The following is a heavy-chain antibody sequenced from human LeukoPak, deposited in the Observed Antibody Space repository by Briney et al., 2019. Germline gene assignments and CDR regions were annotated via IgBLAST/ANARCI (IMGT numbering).Heavy chain of an antibody. D-gene: IGHD1-1*01. CDR1: GYSFTSYW. CDR2: IYPGDSDT. V-gene: IGHV5-51*01. J-gene: IGHJ4*02. Sequence: GESLKISCKGSGYSFTSYWIGWVRQIPGKGLEWMGIIYPGDSDTRYSPSFQGQVTISADKSISTAYLQWSSLKASDTAMYYCARHGGYNWNDDPVDYWGQGTLVTVSS. CDR3: ARHGGYNWNDDPVDY.